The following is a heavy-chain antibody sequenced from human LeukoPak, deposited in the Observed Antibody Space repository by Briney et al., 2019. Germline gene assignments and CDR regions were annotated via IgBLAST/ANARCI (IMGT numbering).Heavy chain of an antibody. CDR1: GFTFSSYS. CDR3: ARVVMGAAIGDYYYYMDV. J-gene: IGHJ6*03. D-gene: IGHD1-26*01. CDR2: ISSSSSYI. Sequence: GGSLRLSCAASGFTFSSYSMNWVRQAPGKGLEWVSSISSSSSYIYYADSEKGRFTISRDNAKNSLYLQMNSLRAEDTAVYYCARVVMGAAIGDYYYYMDVWGKGTTVTVSS. V-gene: IGHV3-21*01.